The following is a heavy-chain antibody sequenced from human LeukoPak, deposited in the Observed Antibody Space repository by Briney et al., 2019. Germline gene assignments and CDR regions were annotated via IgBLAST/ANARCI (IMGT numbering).Heavy chain of an antibody. V-gene: IGHV3-48*03. CDR1: GFTFSSYE. CDR2: ISSSGSTI. D-gene: IGHD6-13*01. CDR3: ASTRRMKHSSSWYVFDP. J-gene: IGHJ5*02. Sequence: PGGSLRLSCAASGFTFSSYEMNWVRQAPGKGLEWVSYISSSGSTIYYADSVKGRFTISRDNAKNSLYLQMNSLRAEDTAVYYCASTRRMKHSSSWYVFDPWGQGTLVTVSS.